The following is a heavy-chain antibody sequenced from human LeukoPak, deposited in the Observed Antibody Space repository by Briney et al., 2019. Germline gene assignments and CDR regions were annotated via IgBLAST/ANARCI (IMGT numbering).Heavy chain of an antibody. CDR1: GGSFSGYY. CDR2: INYSGST. V-gene: IGHV4-34*01. CDR3: ARAVGFGPRGGWLLSFDY. Sequence: SETLSLTCAVYGGSFSGYYWSWIRQPPGKGLEWIGEINYSGSTNSNPSLKSRVTISVDTSKNQFSLKLSSVTAADTAVYYCARAVGFGPRGGWLLSFDYWGQGTLVTVSS. D-gene: IGHD3-22*01. J-gene: IGHJ4*02.